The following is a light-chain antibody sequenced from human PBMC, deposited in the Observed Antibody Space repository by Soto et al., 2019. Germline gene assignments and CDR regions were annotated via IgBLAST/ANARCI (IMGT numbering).Light chain of an antibody. J-gene: IGLJ2*01. CDR2: DND. Sequence: QTVVTQPPSVSAAPGQKVTISCSGSSSNIGNNYVSWYQQFPGTAPKLLIYDNDKRPSGIPDRFSGSKSGTSATLGITGLQTGDEADYHCGAWDSSLTAVVFGGGTKLTVL. CDR3: GAWDSSLTAVV. V-gene: IGLV1-51*01. CDR1: SSNIGNNY.